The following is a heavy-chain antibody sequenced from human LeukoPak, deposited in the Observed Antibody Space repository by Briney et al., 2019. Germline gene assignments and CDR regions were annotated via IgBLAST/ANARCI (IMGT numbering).Heavy chain of an antibody. Sequence: SDTLSLTCIISGGSINSSPYYWGWIRQPPGEGLEWIGTLSYSGKTYYNPSLKTRVTISIDTSKNQFSLKLSSVTAADTAVYYCARTTEAHSWRTRYYDYYMDVWGKGTTVTVSS. D-gene: IGHD6-13*01. CDR3: ARTTEAHSWRTRYYDYYMDV. CDR2: LSYSGKT. J-gene: IGHJ6*03. CDR1: GGSINSSPYY. V-gene: IGHV4-39*07.